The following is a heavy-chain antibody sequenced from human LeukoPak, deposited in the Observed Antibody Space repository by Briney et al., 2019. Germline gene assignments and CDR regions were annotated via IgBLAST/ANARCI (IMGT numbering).Heavy chain of an antibody. CDR2: ISSSGSHT. Sequence: PGGALLLSCVTPGFNFSDYYMSWSRQAPGKGVEWVSHISSSGSHTNYADSVTGRFTISRNNAKKSLHLQMNSLRAEDTAVYYCARHPDGSLSLDYWGQGALVTVSS. J-gene: IGHJ4*02. CDR1: GFNFSDYY. D-gene: IGHD1-26*01. CDR3: ARHPDGSLSLDY. V-gene: IGHV3-11*03.